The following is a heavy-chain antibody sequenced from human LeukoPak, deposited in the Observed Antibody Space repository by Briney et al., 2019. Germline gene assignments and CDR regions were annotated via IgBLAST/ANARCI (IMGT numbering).Heavy chain of an antibody. CDR3: ASRPPPLDYDSSGYYYYYYGMDV. V-gene: IGHV3-33*01. CDR2: IWYDGSNK. J-gene: IGHJ6*02. Sequence: GGSLRLSCAASGFTFSSYGMHRVRQAPGKGLEWVAVIWYDGSNKYYADSVKGRFTISRDNSKNTLYLQMNSLRAEDTAVYYCASRPPPLDYDSSGYYYYYYGMDVWGQGTTVTVSS. D-gene: IGHD3-22*01. CDR1: GFTFSSYG.